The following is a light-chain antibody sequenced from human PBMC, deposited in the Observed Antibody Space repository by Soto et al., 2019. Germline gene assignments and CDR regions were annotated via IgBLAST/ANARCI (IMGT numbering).Light chain of an antibody. J-gene: IGLJ2*01. CDR3: AAWDDSLNGPV. V-gene: IGLV1-44*01. Sequence: QLVLTQPPSASVTPGQRVTISCSGSSSNIGSNTVNWYQQLPGTAPKLLIYSNNQRPSGFPDRFSGSKSGTSASLAISGLKSEDEADYYWAAWDDSLNGPVFGGGT. CDR2: SNN. CDR1: SSNIGSNT.